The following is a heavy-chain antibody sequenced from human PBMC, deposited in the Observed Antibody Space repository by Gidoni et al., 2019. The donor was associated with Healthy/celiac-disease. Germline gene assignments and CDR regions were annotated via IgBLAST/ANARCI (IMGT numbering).Heavy chain of an antibody. V-gene: IGHV3-30*18. J-gene: IGHJ5*02. CDR1: GFTFSSYG. Sequence: QVQLVASGGGVVQPGRSLRPSWAASGFTFSSYGMTWVRQAPGKGLEWVAVISYDGSNKYYADSVKGRFTISRDNSKNTLYLQMNSLRAEDTAVYYCAKEVNVLRFLESPSPLGWFDPWGQGTLVTVSS. CDR2: ISYDGSNK. D-gene: IGHD3-3*01. CDR3: AKEVNVLRFLESPSPLGWFDP.